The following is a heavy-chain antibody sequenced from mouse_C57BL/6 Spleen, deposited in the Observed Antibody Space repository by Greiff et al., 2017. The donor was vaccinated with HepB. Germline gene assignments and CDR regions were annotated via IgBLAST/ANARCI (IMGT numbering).Heavy chain of an antibody. CDR2: IDPEDGDT. D-gene: IGHD2-2*01. J-gene: IGHJ4*01. CDR3: TTVAGYGRGYAMDY. V-gene: IGHV14-1*01. CDR1: GFNIKDYY. Sequence: VQLQQSGAELVRPGASVKLSCTASGFNIKDYYMHWVKQRPEQGLEWIGRIDPEDGDTEYAPKFQGKATMTADTSSNTAYLQLSSLTSEDTAVYYCTTVAGYGRGYAMDYWGQGTSVTVSS.